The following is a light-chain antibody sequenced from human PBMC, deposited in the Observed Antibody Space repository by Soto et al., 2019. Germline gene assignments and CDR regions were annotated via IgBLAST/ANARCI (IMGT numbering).Light chain of an antibody. CDR3: SSYTTSTSRI. CDR2: DVS. CDR1: SSDIGAYKY. J-gene: IGLJ2*01. Sequence: QSALTQPASVSGSPGQSITISCTGTSSDIGAYKYVSWYQQHPGKAPKVLIYDVSDRPSGVSNRFSGSKSGNTASLTISGLKPEDEADYYCSSYTTSTSRIFGGGTKVTVL. V-gene: IGLV2-14*01.